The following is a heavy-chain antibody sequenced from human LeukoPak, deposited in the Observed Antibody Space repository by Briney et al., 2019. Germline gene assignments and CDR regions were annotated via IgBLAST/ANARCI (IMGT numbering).Heavy chain of an antibody. V-gene: IGHV3-7*01. D-gene: IGHD6-19*01. CDR3: ARDRGSGWYIDY. CDR2: IKQDGSEK. J-gene: IGHJ4*02. Sequence: GGSLRLSCAASGFTFSNYWMSWVRQAPGKGLKWVANIKQDGSEKYYVDSVKGRFTISRDNSKNTLYLQMNSLRAEDTAVYYCARDRGSGWYIDYWGQGTLVTVSS. CDR1: GFTFSNYW.